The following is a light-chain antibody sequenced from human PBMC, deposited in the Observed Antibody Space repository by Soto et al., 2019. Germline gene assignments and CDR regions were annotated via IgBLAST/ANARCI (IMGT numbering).Light chain of an antibody. CDR3: CSYAGSSTFLV. Sequence: QSVLTQPASVSGSPGQSITISCTGTSSDVGSYNLVSWYQQHPGKAPKLMIYEVSKRPSGVSNRFSGSKSGNTASLTISGLQAEDEADYYCCSYAGSSTFLVFGGGTKVTV. J-gene: IGLJ2*01. CDR2: EVS. V-gene: IGLV2-23*02. CDR1: SSDVGSYNL.